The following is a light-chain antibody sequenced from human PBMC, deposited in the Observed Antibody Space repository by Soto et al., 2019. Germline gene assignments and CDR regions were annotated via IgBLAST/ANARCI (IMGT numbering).Light chain of an antibody. V-gene: IGKV3-20*01. CDR2: GAS. CDR1: QSINSD. J-gene: IGKJ1*01. CDR3: QQYGSSHLWT. Sequence: EILMTQSQATLSGSPGETTRLSWRASQSINSDVAWYQQKVGQTPRLLIHGASSRATGIPDRFSGSGSWTDFTLTISRLQPEDFAVYYCQQYGSSHLWTFGQGTKVDI.